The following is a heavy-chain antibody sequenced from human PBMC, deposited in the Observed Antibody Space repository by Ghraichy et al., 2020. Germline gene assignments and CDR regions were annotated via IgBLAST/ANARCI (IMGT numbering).Heavy chain of an antibody. V-gene: IGHV3-33*01. CDR2: IWDDGSNK. J-gene: IGHJ4*02. D-gene: IGHD4-17*01. Sequence: GGSLRLSCAASGFIFSNYGMHWVRQAPGKGLEWVAVIWDDGSNKYYADSVKGRFTISRDNSKNTLYLQMNSLRAEDTAVYYCARDYAMTTVTIDYWGQGTLVTVSS. CDR3: ARDYAMTTVTIDY. CDR1: GFIFSNYG.